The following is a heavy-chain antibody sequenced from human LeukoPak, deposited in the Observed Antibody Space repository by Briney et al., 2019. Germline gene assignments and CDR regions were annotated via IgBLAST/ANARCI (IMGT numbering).Heavy chain of an antibody. CDR1: GFIFSSYW. CDR2: IKQDGSDK. D-gene: IGHD4-17*01. CDR3: AIPFYGFYRMDV. J-gene: IGHJ6*02. V-gene: IGHV3-7*03. Sequence: PGGSLRLSCAASGFIFSSYWMSWVRQAPGKGLEWVANIKQDGSDKYYVDSVKGRFTISRDNSKNTLYLQMKSLRAEDTAVYYCAIPFYGFYRMDVWGQGTTVTVSS.